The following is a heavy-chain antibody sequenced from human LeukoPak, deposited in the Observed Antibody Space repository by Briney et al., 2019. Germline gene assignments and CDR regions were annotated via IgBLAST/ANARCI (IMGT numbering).Heavy chain of an antibody. J-gene: IGHJ4*02. D-gene: IGHD1-1*01. Sequence: GGSLRLSCAASGFTFSNAWMSWVRQTPGKGLEWVGRIKSKTDGGTTDYAAPVKGRFTISRDDSKNTLYLQMNSLKTEDTAVYYCTTDRVQLEPASPYADYWGQGTLVTVSS. CDR2: IKSKTDGGTT. V-gene: IGHV3-15*01. CDR1: GFTFSNAW. CDR3: TTDRVQLEPASPYADY.